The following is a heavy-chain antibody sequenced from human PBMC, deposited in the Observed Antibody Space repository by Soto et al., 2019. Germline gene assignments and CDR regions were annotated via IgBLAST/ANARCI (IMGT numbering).Heavy chain of an antibody. CDR3: AKVLRVVVPAAAFDI. CDR1: GFTFSSYG. CDR2: ISYDGSNK. V-gene: IGHV3-30*18. Sequence: GGSLRLSCAASGFTFSSYGMHWVRQAPGKGLEWVAVISYDGSNKYYADSVKGRFTISRDNSKNTLYLQMNSLRAEDTAVYYCAKVLRVVVPAAAFDIWGQGTMVTVSS. J-gene: IGHJ3*02. D-gene: IGHD2-2*01.